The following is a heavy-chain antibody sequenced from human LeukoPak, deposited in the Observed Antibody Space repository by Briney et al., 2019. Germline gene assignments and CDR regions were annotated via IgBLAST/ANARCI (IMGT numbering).Heavy chain of an antibody. CDR1: GFTFSSYW. Sequence: SGGSLRLSCAASGFTFSSYWMHWVRHAPGKGLVWVSRINSDGSSTSYADSVKGRFTISRDNAKNTLYLQMNSLRAEDTAVYYCARAIHDTGAFDIWGQGTMVTVSS. CDR3: ARAIHDTGAFDI. CDR2: INSDGSST. D-gene: IGHD2-2*02. V-gene: IGHV3-74*01. J-gene: IGHJ3*02.